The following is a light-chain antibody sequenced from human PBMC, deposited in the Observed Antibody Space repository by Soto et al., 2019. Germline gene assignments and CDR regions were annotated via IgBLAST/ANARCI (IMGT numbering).Light chain of an antibody. CDR3: QQSYSTTWK. V-gene: IGKV1-8*01. J-gene: IGKJ1*01. Sequence: AIRMTQSPSSFSASTGDRVTITCRSIQGISSYLAWYQQKPGKAPKLLIYAASTLQSGVPSRFSGSGSGTDFTLTISSLQPEDFATYSCQQSYSTTWKFGQGTKVDIK. CDR2: AAS. CDR1: QGISSY.